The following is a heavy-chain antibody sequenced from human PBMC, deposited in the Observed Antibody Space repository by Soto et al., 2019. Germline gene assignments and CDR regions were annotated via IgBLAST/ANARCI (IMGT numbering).Heavy chain of an antibody. D-gene: IGHD3-10*01. Sequence: EVQLVESGGGLVQPGGSLRLSCAASGFIFSDHYMDWVRQAPGKGLEWVGLSGNKLNSYITEYAASVKGRFTISRDDSKNSLYLHLDSLKTEDTAVYYCARDSASGFGAAAGYFDYWGQGTMVTVSS. CDR2: SGNKLNSYIT. CDR1: GFIFSDHY. CDR3: ARDSASGFGAAAGYFDY. V-gene: IGHV3-72*01. J-gene: IGHJ4*02.